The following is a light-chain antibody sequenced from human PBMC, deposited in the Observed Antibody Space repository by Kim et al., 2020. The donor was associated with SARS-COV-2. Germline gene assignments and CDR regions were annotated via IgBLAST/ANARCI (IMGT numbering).Light chain of an antibody. J-gene: IGLJ2*01. CDR2: DVS. CDR3: SSYTSSVTVV. V-gene: IGLV2-14*04. Sequence: GRSITISCTGSSSDIGPYNFVSWYQQHPGKAPKVMIFDVSNRPSGVSNRFSGSKSGNTASLTISGLQAEDEADYYCSSYTSSVTVVFGGGTQLTVL. CDR1: SSDIGPYNF.